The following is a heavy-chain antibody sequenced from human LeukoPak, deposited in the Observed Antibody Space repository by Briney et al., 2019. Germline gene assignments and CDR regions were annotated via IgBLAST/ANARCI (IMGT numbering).Heavy chain of an antibody. D-gene: IGHD2-2*01. J-gene: IGHJ5*02. CDR2: IYYSGST. CDR3: AHQSSSGETFVVVPAAMRFDP. Sequence: PSETLSLTCTVSGGSISSSSYYWGWIRQPPGKGLEWIGSIYYSGSTYYNPSLKSRVTISVDTSKNQFSLKLSSVTAADTAVYYCAHQSSSGETFVVVPAAMRFDPWGQGTLVTVSS. V-gene: IGHV4-39*01. CDR1: GGSISSSSYY.